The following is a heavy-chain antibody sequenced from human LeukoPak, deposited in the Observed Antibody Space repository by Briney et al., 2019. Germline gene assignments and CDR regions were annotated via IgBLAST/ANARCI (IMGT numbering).Heavy chain of an antibody. Sequence: PGGSLRLSCAASGFTFSSYAMSWVRQAPGKGLEWVSAISGSGGSTYYADSVKGRFAISRDNSKNTLYLQMNSLRAEDTAVYYCAKEESPYDILTHTVHFQHWGQGTLVTVSS. CDR3: AKEESPYDILTHTVHFQH. CDR1: GFTFSSYA. J-gene: IGHJ1*01. D-gene: IGHD3-9*01. CDR2: ISGSGGST. V-gene: IGHV3-23*01.